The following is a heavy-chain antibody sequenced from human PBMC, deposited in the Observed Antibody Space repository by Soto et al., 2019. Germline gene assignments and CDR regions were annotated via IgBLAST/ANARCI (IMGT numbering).Heavy chain of an antibody. D-gene: IGHD6-19*01. V-gene: IGHV3-30-3*01. CDR1: GFTFSSYA. CDR2: ISYDGSNK. J-gene: IGHJ4*02. Sequence: GGSLRLSCAASGFTFSSYAMHWVRQAPGKGLEWVAVISYDGSNKYYADSVKGRFTISRDNSKNTLYLQMNSLRAEDTAVYYCASPLLRQWLAEDEYYFDYWGQGTLVTVSS. CDR3: ASPLLRQWLAEDEYYFDY.